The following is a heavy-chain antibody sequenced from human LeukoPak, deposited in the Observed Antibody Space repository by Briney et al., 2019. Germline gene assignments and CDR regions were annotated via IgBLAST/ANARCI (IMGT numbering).Heavy chain of an antibody. CDR3: ARGTYRRYYDFWSGYYWVY. V-gene: IGHV1-8*01. CDR2: MNPNSGNT. Sequence: ASVTVSCKASGYTFTSYDINWVRQAPGQGLEWMGWMNPNSGNTGYAQKFQGRVTMTRNTSISTAYMELSSLRSEDTAVYYCARGTYRRYYDFWSGYYWVYWGQGTLVTVSS. CDR1: GYTFTSYD. J-gene: IGHJ4*02. D-gene: IGHD3-3*01.